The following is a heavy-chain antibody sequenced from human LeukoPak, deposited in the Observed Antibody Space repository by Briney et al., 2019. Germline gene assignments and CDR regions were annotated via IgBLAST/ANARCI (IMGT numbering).Heavy chain of an antibody. CDR1: GGTFSSYA. CDR3: AKTHTGNSYGQGFDY. J-gene: IGHJ4*02. Sequence: ASVKVSCKASGGTFSSYAISWVRQAPGQGLEWMGGIIPIFGTANYAQKFQGRVTITGDKSTSTAYMELSSLRSEDTAVYYCAKTHTGNSYGQGFDYWGQGTLVTVSS. V-gene: IGHV1-69*06. CDR2: IIPIFGTA. D-gene: IGHD5-18*01.